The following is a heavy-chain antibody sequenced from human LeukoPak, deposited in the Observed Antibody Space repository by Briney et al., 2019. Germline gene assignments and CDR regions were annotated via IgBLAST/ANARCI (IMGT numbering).Heavy chain of an antibody. V-gene: IGHV3-49*03. CDR2: IRSKAYGGTT. J-gene: IGHJ4*02. Sequence: GGSLRLSCTASGFTFGDYAMSWFRQAPGKGLEWVGFIRSKAYGGTTEYAASVKGRFTISRDDSKSIAYLQMNSLKTEDTAVYYCNRVTGDYYGSDEIYYFHYWGQGTLVTVSS. CDR3: NRVTGDYYGSDEIYYFHY. CDR1: GFTFGDYA. D-gene: IGHD3-10*01.